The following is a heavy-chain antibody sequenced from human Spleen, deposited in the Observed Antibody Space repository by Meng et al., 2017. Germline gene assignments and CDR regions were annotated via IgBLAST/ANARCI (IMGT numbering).Heavy chain of an antibody. CDR2: LYHIGNT. V-gene: IGHV4-38-2*01. D-gene: IGHD2-21*02. CDR1: GSSISSGYN. J-gene: IGHJ6*02. CDR3: ARGAVVTLIFYHAMDV. Sequence: SETLSLTCAVSGSSISSGYNWGWIRQPPGKGLEWIGSLYHIGNTYYNPSPKSRVTISADTSKNHFSLKLSSVTAAETAVYYCARGAVVTLIFYHAMDVWGQGTKVTVSS.